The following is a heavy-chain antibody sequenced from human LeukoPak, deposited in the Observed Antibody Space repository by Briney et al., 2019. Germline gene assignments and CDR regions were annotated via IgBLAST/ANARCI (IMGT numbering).Heavy chain of an antibody. V-gene: IGHV3-23*01. CDR1: GFTVSSNY. Sequence: GGSLRLSCAASGFTVSSNYMNWVRQAPGKGLEWVSTITTSDGNTYYADSVKGRFTVSRDNSKNTLFLQMNSLRAGDTAVYYCAKDGGLWVSAHWGDSWGRGTLVTVSS. D-gene: IGHD7-27*01. CDR2: ITTSDGNT. J-gene: IGHJ4*02. CDR3: AKDGGLWVSAHWGDS.